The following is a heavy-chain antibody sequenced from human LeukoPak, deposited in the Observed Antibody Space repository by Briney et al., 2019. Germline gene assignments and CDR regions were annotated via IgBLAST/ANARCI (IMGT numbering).Heavy chain of an antibody. J-gene: IGHJ4*02. CDR1: GFTFSTYW. CDR2: VNGDGSST. V-gene: IGHV3-74*01. Sequence: PGGSQRLSCAASGFTFSTYWMHWVRQAPGKGLVWVSRVNGDGSSTNYADSVKGRFTISRDNAKNTLYLQMNSLRAEDTAVYYCARDGIAAVDFDYWGQGTLVTVSS. CDR3: ARDGIAAVDFDY. D-gene: IGHD6-13*01.